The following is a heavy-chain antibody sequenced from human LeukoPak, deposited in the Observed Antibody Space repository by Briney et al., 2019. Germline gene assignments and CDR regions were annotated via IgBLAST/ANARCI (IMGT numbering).Heavy chain of an antibody. J-gene: IGHJ4*02. CDR3: ARDVGGGYSYGSFDY. V-gene: IGHV1-2*06. CDR1: GYTFTGYY. D-gene: IGHD5-18*01. Sequence: ASVKVSCKASGYTFTGYYKHWVRQAPGQGLEWMGRINPNSGGTNYAQKFQGRVTMTRDTSISTAYMELSRLRSDDTAVYYCARDVGGGYSYGSFDYWGQGTLVTVSS. CDR2: INPNSGGT.